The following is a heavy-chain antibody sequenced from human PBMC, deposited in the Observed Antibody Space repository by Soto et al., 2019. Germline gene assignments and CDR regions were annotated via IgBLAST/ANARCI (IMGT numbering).Heavy chain of an antibody. Sequence: PSETLSLTCTVSGGSISSGDYYWSWIRQPPGKGLEWIWYIYYSGSTYYNPSLKSRVTISVDTSKNQFSLKLSSVTAADTAVYYCARGGGYSYGNDFDYYYGMDVWGQGTTVTVSS. J-gene: IGHJ6*02. CDR3: ARGGGYSYGNDFDYYYGMDV. D-gene: IGHD5-18*01. CDR1: GGSISSGDYY. CDR2: IYYSGST. V-gene: IGHV4-30-4*01.